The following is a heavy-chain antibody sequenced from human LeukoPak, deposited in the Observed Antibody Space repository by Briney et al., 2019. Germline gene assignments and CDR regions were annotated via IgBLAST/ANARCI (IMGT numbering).Heavy chain of an antibody. Sequence: PGGSLRLSCVASGLPIADFAMHWVRQAPGKGLEWVSLISGDGVSTFYADSVKGRFSISRDNSKNSLSLEMNSLRTEDTAMYYCSRGTRKFDYWGQGTL. J-gene: IGHJ4*02. D-gene: IGHD1/OR15-1a*01. CDR1: GLPIADFA. CDR2: ISGDGVST. CDR3: SRGTRKFDY. V-gene: IGHV3-43*02.